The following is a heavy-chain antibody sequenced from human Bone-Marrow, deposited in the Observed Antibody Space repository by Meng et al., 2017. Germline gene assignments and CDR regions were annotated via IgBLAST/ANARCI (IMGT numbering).Heavy chain of an antibody. CDR2: IIPIFGTA. V-gene: IGHV1-69*05. CDR3: ARVYVGAIDY. CDR1: GGTFSSYA. Sequence: QVQVGESGAEVKKPGVAVKVSCKASGGTFSSYAISWVRQAPGQGLEWMGGIIPIFGTANYAQKFQGRVTITTDESTSTAYMELSSLRSEDTAVYYCARVYVGAIDYWGQGTLVTVSS. J-gene: IGHJ4*02. D-gene: IGHD1-26*01.